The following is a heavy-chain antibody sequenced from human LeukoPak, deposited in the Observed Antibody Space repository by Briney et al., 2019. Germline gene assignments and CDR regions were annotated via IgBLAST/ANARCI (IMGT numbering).Heavy chain of an antibody. CDR2: IRNKADGYAT. V-gene: IGHV3-72*01. D-gene: IGHD3-10*01. Sequence: GGSLRLSCAASGFTFSSHYMDWVRQSPGQGPEWVGLIRNKADGYATIYAASVKGRFTISRDNSQNTIYLPMYNLKTEDTAMYCCGDLGSAGLDLWGQGTLVTVSS. J-gene: IGHJ5*01. CDR1: GFTFSSHY. CDR3: GDLGSAGLDL.